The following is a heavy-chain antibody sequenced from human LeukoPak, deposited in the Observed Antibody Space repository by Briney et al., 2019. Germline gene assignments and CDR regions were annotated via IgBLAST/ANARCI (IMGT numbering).Heavy chain of an antibody. Sequence: SCKASGGTFSSYAMSWVRQAPGKGLEWVSSISTSSSYIYYADSVKGRFTISRDNARNSLYLQMNTLRAEDTAVYSCARGADGVSSNSRGWFDPWGQGTLVTVSS. D-gene: IGHD2-15*01. CDR2: ISTSSSYI. CDR1: GGTFSSYA. V-gene: IGHV3-21*01. CDR3: ARGADGVSSNSRGWFDP. J-gene: IGHJ5*02.